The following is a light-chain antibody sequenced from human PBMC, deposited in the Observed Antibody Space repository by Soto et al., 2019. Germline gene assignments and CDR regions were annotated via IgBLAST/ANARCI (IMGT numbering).Light chain of an antibody. CDR1: SSNIGSNT. V-gene: IGLV1-44*01. J-gene: IGLJ1*01. CDR3: AAWDDSLNGFYV. Sequence: QSALTQPPSASGTPGRRVIISCSGSSSNIGSNTVNWYQQLPGTAPKLLIYSNNQRPSGVPDRFSGSKSGTSASLAISGLQSEDEADYYCAAWDDSLNGFYVFGTGPKVTVL. CDR2: SNN.